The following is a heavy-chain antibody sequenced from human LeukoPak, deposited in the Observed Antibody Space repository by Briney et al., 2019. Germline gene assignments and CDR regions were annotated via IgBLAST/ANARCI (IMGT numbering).Heavy chain of an antibody. D-gene: IGHD5-12*01. CDR3: ARNGYSGYDGNFDY. CDR1: GGTFSSYA. Sequence: ASVKVSCKASGGTFSSYAISWVRQAPGQGPEWMGRIIPILGIANYAQKFQGRVTITADKSTSTAYMELSSLRSEDTAVYYCARNGYSGYDGNFDYWGQGTLVTVSS. V-gene: IGHV1-69*04. CDR2: IIPILGIA. J-gene: IGHJ4*02.